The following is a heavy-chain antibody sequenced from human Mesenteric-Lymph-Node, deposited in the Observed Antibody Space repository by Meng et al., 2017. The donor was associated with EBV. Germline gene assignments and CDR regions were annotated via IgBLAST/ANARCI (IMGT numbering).Heavy chain of an antibody. CDR3: ASGLPFDTNRYLDY. D-gene: IGHD2-8*01. V-gene: IGHV1-18*01. J-gene: IGHJ4*02. Sequence: VPWAQSGAELKKPGSLLFCSCDASGYSFISCVIRWVPRGPCQRVGWMGWISGYNGHTDYAQKVQGSVTMTTDPSTSPAYMELRCLRSDNTALDYRASGLPFDTNRYLDYWGQGTLVTVSS. CDR2: ISGYNGHT. CDR1: GYSFISCV.